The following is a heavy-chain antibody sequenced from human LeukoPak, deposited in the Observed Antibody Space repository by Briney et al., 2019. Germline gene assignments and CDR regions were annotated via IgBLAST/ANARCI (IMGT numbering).Heavy chain of an antibody. V-gene: IGHV1-2*06. CDR3: ARDFGEWFGEHTTKNDY. CDR2: INPNSGGT. D-gene: IGHD3-10*01. J-gene: IGHJ4*02. Sequence: ASVKVSCKASGYTFTGYYMHWVRQAPGQGLEWMGRINPNSGGTNYAQKFQGRVTMTRDTSISTAYMELSRLRSDDTAVCYCARDFGEWFGEHTTKNDYWGQGTLVTVSS. CDR1: GYTFTGYY.